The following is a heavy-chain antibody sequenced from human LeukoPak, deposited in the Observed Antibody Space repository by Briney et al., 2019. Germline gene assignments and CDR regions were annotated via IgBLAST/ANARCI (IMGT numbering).Heavy chain of an antibody. CDR1: GFTFSSYD. CDR3: ARPLGSTSRRTNWFDP. Sequence: GGSLRLSCAASGFTFSSYDIHWVRQATGKGLEWVSAIGTAGDTYYPGSVKGRFTISRENAKNSLYLQMNSLRAEDTAVYYCARPLGSTSRRTNWFDPWGQGTLVTVSS. V-gene: IGHV3-13*01. D-gene: IGHD2-2*01. CDR2: IGTAGDT. J-gene: IGHJ5*02.